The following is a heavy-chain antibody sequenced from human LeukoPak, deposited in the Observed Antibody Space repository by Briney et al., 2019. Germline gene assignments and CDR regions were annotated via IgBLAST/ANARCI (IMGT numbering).Heavy chain of an antibody. CDR2: TNWDGAST. D-gene: IGHD2-2*01. V-gene: IGHV3-20*04. J-gene: IGHJ6*03. Sequence: PGGSLRLSCAASGFTFRSYAMSWVRHVPGKGLEWVSGTNWDGASTGYADSVKGRFTISRDNVKNFLYLQMNSLRVEDTALYFCGRVYCSTTSCYDYYDYYMDVWGKGTTVTVSS. CDR1: GFTFRSYA. CDR3: GRVYCSTTSCYDYYDYYMDV.